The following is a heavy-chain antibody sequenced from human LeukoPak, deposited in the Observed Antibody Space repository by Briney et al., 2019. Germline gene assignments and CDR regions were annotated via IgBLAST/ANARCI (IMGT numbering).Heavy chain of an antibody. J-gene: IGHJ4*02. CDR3: AHSKWGFRDFDY. D-gene: IGHD1-26*01. CDR1: GFSLSTSGVG. Sequence: SGPTLVNPTQTLALTCTFSGFSLSTSGVGVGWIRQPPGKALEWLALIYWDDDKRYSPSLKSRLTITKDTSKNQVVLTMTNMDPVDTGTYFCAHSKWGFRDFDYWGQGTLVTVSS. CDR2: IYWDDDK. V-gene: IGHV2-5*02.